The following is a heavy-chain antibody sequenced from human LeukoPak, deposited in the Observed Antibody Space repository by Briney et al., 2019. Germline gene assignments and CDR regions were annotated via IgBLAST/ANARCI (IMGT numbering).Heavy chain of an antibody. CDR1: GGSISSISIY. V-gene: IGHV4-61*05. D-gene: IGHD4-23*01. J-gene: IGHJ4*02. CDR3: ARAYGGKFDY. CDR2: IYYSGSN. Sequence: PSQTLSLTCTVSGGSISSISIYWGWLRHPPWKGLEWSGYIYYSGSNKYNPSLKSRLTISVDTYKNQFSLKLSAVTAADRAVYCGARAYGGKFDYWGQGALVTVSS.